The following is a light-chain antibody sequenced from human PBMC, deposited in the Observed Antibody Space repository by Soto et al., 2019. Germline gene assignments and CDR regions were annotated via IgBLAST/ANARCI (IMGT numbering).Light chain of an antibody. V-gene: IGLV2-14*01. CDR1: SSDVGGYNY. Sequence: QSALTQPASVSGSPGQSITISCTRTSSDVGGYNYVSWYQQHPGKAPKLMIYDVSNRPSGVSNRFSGSKSGNTASLTISGLQAEDEADYYCSSYTSSSTLLDVFGTGTKLTVL. J-gene: IGLJ1*01. CDR2: DVS. CDR3: SSYTSSSTLLDV.